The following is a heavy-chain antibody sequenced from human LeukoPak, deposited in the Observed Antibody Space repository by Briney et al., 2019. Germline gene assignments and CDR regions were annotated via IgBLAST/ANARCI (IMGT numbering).Heavy chain of an antibody. CDR1: GFTFSDYY. D-gene: IGHD3-10*02. J-gene: IGHJ6*02. V-gene: IGHV3-53*01. CDR3: AGDLHYYVAMDV. Sequence: GGSLRLSCAASGFTFSDYYMSWIRQAPGKGLEWVSSIGSDGKTHYSESVKGRFVISRDNFGGMVFLQLNSLRVEDTALYYCAGDLHYYVAMDVWGQGTTVTVSS. CDR2: IGSDGKT.